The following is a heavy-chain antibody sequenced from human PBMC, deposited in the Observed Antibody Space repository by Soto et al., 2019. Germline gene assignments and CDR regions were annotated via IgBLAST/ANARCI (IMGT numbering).Heavy chain of an antibody. CDR2: ISVIGDYT. Sequence: PGGSLRLSCEGSGFTFSSYIINWVRQAPGKGLEWVSSISVIGDYTFYADSVKGRFTISRDNAKNSLFLQMDSLRAEDTAVYFCARDSKNRQDGMDVWGQGTTVTV. CDR3: ARDSKNRQDGMDV. J-gene: IGHJ6*02. D-gene: IGHD4-4*01. V-gene: IGHV3-21*01. CDR1: GFTFSSYI.